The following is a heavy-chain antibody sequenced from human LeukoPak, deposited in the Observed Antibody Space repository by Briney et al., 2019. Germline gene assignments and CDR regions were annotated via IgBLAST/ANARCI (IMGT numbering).Heavy chain of an antibody. CDR3: AKEGAWGNWYFDL. V-gene: IGHV3-7*01. J-gene: IGHJ2*01. Sequence: PGGSLRLSCAASGFTFSSYWMSWVRQAPGKGLERVANIKQDGSEKYYVDSVKGRFTISRDNAKNSLYLQMNSLRAEDTAVYYCAKEGAWGNWYFDLWGRGTLVTVSS. CDR2: IKQDGSEK. D-gene: IGHD3-16*01. CDR1: GFTFSSYW.